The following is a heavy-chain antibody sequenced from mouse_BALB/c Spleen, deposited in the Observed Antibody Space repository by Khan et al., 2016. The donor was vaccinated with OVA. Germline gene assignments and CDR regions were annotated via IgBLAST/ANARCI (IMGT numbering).Heavy chain of an antibody. D-gene: IGHD1-1*01. Sequence: EVKLLESGPGLVKPSQTVSLTCTVTGISITTGNYRWSWIRQFPGNKLEWIGNIYYSGTITYNQSLTSRTTITRDTSKNRFFLEMNSLTAEDTATYDCVRDYGSHYWYLDVWGAGTTVTVSS. CDR1: GISITTGNYR. CDR3: VRDYGSHYWYLDV. CDR2: IYYSGTI. V-gene: IGHV3-5*02. J-gene: IGHJ1*01.